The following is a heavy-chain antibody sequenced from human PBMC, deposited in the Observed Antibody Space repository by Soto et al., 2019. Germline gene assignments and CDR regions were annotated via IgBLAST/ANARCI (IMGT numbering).Heavy chain of an antibody. CDR3: SKWDGYGDY. J-gene: IGHJ4*02. D-gene: IGHD5-12*01. Sequence: EVQLLESGGXXIHPGGSLRLSCAASGFVFGRNSMTWVRQTPGKGLEWVAGISAGGDLSWHADFVKGRFTISRDNSKNMVYLQMNNLRVDDTAVYFCSKWDGYGDYWGRGALVTVSA. CDR2: ISAGGDLS. V-gene: IGHV3-23*01. CDR1: GFVFGRNS.